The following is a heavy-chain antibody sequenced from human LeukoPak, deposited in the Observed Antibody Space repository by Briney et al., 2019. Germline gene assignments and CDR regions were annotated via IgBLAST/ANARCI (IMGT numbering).Heavy chain of an antibody. CDR3: AKDMRSRGYSGYDCFDY. D-gene: IGHD5-12*01. Sequence: ASVKVSCKASGYTFTSYGISWVRQAPGQGLEWMGQINLNSGGIKFAQKFQGRVTLNRDTSTSTAYMEVSRLRSDDTAVYYCAKDMRSRGYSGYDCFDYWGQGTLVTVSS. J-gene: IGHJ4*02. CDR2: INLNSGGI. CDR1: GYTFTSYG. V-gene: IGHV1-2*06.